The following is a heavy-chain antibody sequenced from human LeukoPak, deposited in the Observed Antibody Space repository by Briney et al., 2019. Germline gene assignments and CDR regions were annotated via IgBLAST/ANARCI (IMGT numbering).Heavy chain of an antibody. J-gene: IGHJ4*02. V-gene: IGHV3-23*01. CDR3: ASSYGDYYYFDY. CDR1: GFTFSRYV. Sequence: PGGSLRLSCAAFGFTFSRYVMSWVRQAPGKGLEWVSAISSSGGNTYYADSVEGRFTISRDNSKNTLYLQMNGLRAEDTAVYYCASSYGDYYYFDYWGQGTLVTVSS. CDR2: ISSSGGNT. D-gene: IGHD4-17*01.